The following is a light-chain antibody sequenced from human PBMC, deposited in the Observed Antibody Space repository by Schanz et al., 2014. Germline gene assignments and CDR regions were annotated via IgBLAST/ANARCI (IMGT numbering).Light chain of an antibody. Sequence: EIVLTQSPATLSLSPGERATLSCRASQTVSNYLAWYQQKPGQAPRLLICGASSRAAGIPDRFGGSASGTDFTLTISRLEPEDFAVYYCHQYINSPFTFGPGTKLDLK. J-gene: IGKJ3*01. CDR3: HQYINSPFT. CDR1: QTVSNY. CDR2: GAS. V-gene: IGKV3-20*01.